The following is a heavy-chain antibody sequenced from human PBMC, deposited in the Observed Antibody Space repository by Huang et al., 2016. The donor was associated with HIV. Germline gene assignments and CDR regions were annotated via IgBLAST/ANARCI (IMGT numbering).Heavy chain of an antibody. J-gene: IGHJ6*02. CDR1: GYRFRSNW. CDR2: IDTGDSDT. V-gene: IGHV5-51*01. CDR3: ARLIGSPSFYYGLDV. Sequence: EVQLVQSGAEVKKPGESLKISCKGSGYRFRSNWIGWVRQMPGKGLEWMGIIDTGDSDTRYSPSFQGQVTISADKSINTAYLQWSSLKASDTAMYYCARLIGSPSFYYGLDVWGQGTTVTVSS. D-gene: IGHD3-10*01.